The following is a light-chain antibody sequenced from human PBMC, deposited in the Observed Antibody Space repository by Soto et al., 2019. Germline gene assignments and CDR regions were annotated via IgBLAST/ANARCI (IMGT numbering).Light chain of an antibody. J-gene: IGKJ4*01. CDR3: QQYDDYPLT. V-gene: IGKV1D-16*01. CDR1: QDIHNR. Sequence: DIHMTQSPSSLSASVGDRVIITCRASQDIHNRLGWFQQKSKKARKSLIYRASNLQSGVPSRFVSSGSGTTYTLTINNLQPEDFVTYFCQQYDDYPLTFGGGTKVEIK. CDR2: RAS.